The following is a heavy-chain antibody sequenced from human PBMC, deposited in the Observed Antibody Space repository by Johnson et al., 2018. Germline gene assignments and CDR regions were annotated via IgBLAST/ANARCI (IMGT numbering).Heavy chain of an antibody. V-gene: IGHV3-30*18. CDR2: ISHAANIA. D-gene: IGHD2-2*01. J-gene: IGHJ3*02. CDR3: AKDGLPARQYVDAFDI. Sequence: QVQLQESGGGVVQPGRSLRLSCAASGFTFSSYTMFWVRQAPGQGLEWVASISHAANIAIYADSVKGRFTISRENSKTTLYLQINSLRVDDTAVYYCAKDGLPARQYVDAFDIWGQGTMVTVSS. CDR1: GFTFSSYT.